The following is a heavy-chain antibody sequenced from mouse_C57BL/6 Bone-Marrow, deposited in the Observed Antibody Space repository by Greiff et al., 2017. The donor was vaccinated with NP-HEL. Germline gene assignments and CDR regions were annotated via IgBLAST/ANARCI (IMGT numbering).Heavy chain of an antibody. CDR1: GFTFSSYA. D-gene: IGHD5-1*01. CDR3: TRDFFRTTDGYWYFDV. J-gene: IGHJ1*03. V-gene: IGHV5-9-1*02. Sequence: DVHLVESGEGLVKPGGSLKLSCAASGFTFSSYAMSWVRQTPEKRLEWVAYISSGGDYIYYADTVKGRFTISRDNARNTLYLQMSSLKSEDTAMYDCTRDFFRTTDGYWYFDVWGTGTTVTVSS. CDR2: ISSGGDYI.